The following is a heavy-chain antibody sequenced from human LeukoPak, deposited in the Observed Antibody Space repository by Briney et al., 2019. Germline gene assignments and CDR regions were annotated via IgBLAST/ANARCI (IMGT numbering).Heavy chain of an antibody. Sequence: SVKVSCKASGGTFSSYAISWVRQAPGQGLEWMGRIIPIFGTANYAQKFQGRVTITTDESTSTAYMELSSLRSEDTAVYYCARESSSWYYFDYWGQGTLATVSS. CDR3: ARESSSWYYFDY. V-gene: IGHV1-69*05. D-gene: IGHD6-13*01. CDR1: GGTFSSYA. J-gene: IGHJ4*02. CDR2: IIPIFGTA.